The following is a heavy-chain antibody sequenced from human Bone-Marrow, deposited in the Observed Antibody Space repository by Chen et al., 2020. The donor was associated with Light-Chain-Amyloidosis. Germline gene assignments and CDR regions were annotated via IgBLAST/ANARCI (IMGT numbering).Heavy chain of an antibody. Sequence: DVQLEQSGPEVKKPGESRKISCKGSGYPFPNYWIGWVRQMPGKGLEWMGVIYPDDSDARYSPSFEGQVTISADKSITTAYLQWRSLKASDTAMYYCARRRDGYNFDYWGQGTLVTVSS. V-gene: IGHV5-51*01. CDR2: IYPDDSDA. CDR1: GYPFPNYW. D-gene: IGHD5-12*01. J-gene: IGHJ4*02. CDR3: ARRRDGYNFDY.